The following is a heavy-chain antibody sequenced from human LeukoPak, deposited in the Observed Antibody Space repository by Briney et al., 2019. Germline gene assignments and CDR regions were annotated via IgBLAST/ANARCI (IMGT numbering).Heavy chain of an antibody. CDR2: IKSKADGETI. D-gene: IGHD1-20*01. CDR1: GFTFTNAW. V-gene: IGHV3-15*06. Sequence: GGSLRLSRAASGFTFTNAWMSWVRQAPGKGLEWVGRIKSKADGETINYAAPVKGRFTFSRDDSKNMLYLQMNSLKSEDTAVYYCSTLTSRGLSDSWGQGTLVTVSS. J-gene: IGHJ4*02. CDR3: STLTSRGLSDS.